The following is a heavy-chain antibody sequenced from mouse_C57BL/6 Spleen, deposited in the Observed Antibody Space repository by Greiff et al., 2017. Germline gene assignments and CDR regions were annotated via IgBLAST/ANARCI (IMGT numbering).Heavy chain of an antibody. CDR2: IYPGSGNT. D-gene: IGHD2-4*01. J-gene: IGHJ2*01. CDR1: GYSFTSYY. Sequence: QVQLKESGPELVKPGASVKISCKASGYSFTSYYIHWVKQRPGQGLEWIGWIYPGSGNTKYNEKFKGKATLTADTSSSTAYMQLSSLTSEDSAVYYCARQGDYDYDYFDDWGQGTTLTVSS. V-gene: IGHV1-66*01. CDR3: ARQGDYDYDYFDD.